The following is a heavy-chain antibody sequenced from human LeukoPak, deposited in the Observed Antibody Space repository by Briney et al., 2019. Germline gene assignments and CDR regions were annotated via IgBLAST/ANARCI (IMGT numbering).Heavy chain of an antibody. D-gene: IGHD6-19*01. Sequence: SETLSLTCAVYGGSFSGYYWSWIRQPPGKGLERIGEINHSGSTNYNPSLKSRVTISVDTSKNQFSLKLSSVTAADTAVYYCARRSWLVPMPYYFDYWGQGTLVTVSS. CDR3: ARRSWLVPMPYYFDY. CDR1: GGSFSGYY. J-gene: IGHJ4*02. V-gene: IGHV4-34*01. CDR2: INHSGST.